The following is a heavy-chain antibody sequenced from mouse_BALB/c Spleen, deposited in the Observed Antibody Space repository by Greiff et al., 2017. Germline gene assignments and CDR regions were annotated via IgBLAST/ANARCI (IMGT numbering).Heavy chain of an antibody. V-gene: IGHV2-9*02. CDR1: GFSLTSYG. J-gene: IGHJ1*01. D-gene: IGHD1-1*01. CDR3: ARYYGSYWYFDV. CDR2: IWAGGST. Sequence: VQLQESGPGLVAPSQSLSITCTVSGFSLTSYGVHWVRQPPGKGLEWLGVIWAGGSTNYNSALMSRLSISKDNSKSQVFLKMNSLQTDDTAMYYCARYYGSYWYFDVWGAGTTVTVSS.